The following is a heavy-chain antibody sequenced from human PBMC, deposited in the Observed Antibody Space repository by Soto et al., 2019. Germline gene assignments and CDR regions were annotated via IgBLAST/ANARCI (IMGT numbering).Heavy chain of an antibody. Sequence: ASVPVSCKVSGYTFTNYGFSWVRPAPGQGLEWMGWISGYNGNTKYAERFQGRVTMTTETSRSTAHMELRSLRSDDRAVYYCAREGQAPYYYYGMDVWGQGTTVTGPS. CDR3: AREGQAPYYYYGMDV. J-gene: IGHJ6*02. V-gene: IGHV1-18*01. CDR2: ISGYNGNT. CDR1: GYTFTNYG.